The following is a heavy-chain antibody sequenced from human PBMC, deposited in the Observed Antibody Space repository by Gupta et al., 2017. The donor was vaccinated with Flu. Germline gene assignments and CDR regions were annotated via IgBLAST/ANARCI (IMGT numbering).Heavy chain of an antibody. J-gene: IGHJ4*02. D-gene: IGHD1-14*01. CDR1: GFPFSSYW. V-gene: IGHV3-7*01. Sequence: EVQLVESGGGLVQPGGSLRLSCAASGFPFSSYWMRWVRQAPGKGLEWVANIKQDGSEKYYVDSVKGRFTISRDNAKNSLYLQMNSLRAEDTAVYYCARDHRREPGSFGFFDYWGQGTLVTVSS. CDR2: IKQDGSEK. CDR3: ARDHRREPGSFGFFDY.